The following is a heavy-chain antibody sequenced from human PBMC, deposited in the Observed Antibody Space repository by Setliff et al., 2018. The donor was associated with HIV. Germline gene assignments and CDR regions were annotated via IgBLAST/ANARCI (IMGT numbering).Heavy chain of an antibody. Sequence: SETLSLTCSVSGDSIFTSTYYWGWIRQPPGKRLEWIGSIYYSGNNYYNPFLKIRVTISVDTYKNQFFLNLSSVTATDSAVYYCARLGRPYSGQGWFDPWVQGTLVTVS. CDR2: IYYSGNN. V-gene: IGHV4-39*01. J-gene: IGHJ5*02. D-gene: IGHD5-12*01. CDR3: ARLGRPYSGQGWFDP. CDR1: GDSIFTSTYY.